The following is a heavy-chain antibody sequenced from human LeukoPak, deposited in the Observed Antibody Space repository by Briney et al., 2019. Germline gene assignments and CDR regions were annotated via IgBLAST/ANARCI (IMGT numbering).Heavy chain of an antibody. CDR2: IYYSGTT. J-gene: IGHJ4*02. CDR3: ARQMVATRDFDY. D-gene: IGHD5-12*01. CDR1: GGSISTSSYY. Sequence: SSETLSLTCTVSGGSISTSSYYWGWIRQPPGKGLEWIGSIYYSGTTYYNPSLKSRVTISVDTSKNQFSLKLSSVTAADTAVYYCARQMVATRDFDYWGQGTLVTVSS. V-gene: IGHV4-39*01.